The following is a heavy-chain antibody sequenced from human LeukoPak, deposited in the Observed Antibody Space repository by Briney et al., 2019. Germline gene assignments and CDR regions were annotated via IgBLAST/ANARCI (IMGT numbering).Heavy chain of an antibody. D-gene: IGHD1-26*01. CDR3: ARVGEGHFDY. V-gene: IGHV4-34*01. CDR1: GFTFSSYW. J-gene: IGHJ4*02. CDR2: INHSGST. Sequence: PGGSLRLSCAASGFTFSSYWMSWVRQAPGKGLEWIGEINHSGSTNYNPSLKSRVTISVDTSKNQFSLKLSSVTAADTAVYYCARVGEGHFDYWGQGTLVTVSS.